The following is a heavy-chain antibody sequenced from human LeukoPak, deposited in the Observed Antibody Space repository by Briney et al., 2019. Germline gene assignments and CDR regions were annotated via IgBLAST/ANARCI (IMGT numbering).Heavy chain of an antibody. V-gene: IGHV4-31*03. CDR2: IYYSGST. CDR3: AREERLLSYFDY. D-gene: IGHD2-15*01. J-gene: IGHJ4*02. CDR1: GGSISSGGYY. Sequence: SETLSLTCTVSGGSISSGGYYWSWIRQHPGKGLEWIGYIYYSGSTYYNPSLKSRVTMSVDTSKNQFSLKLSSVTAADTAVYYCAREERLLSYFDYWGQGTLVTVSS.